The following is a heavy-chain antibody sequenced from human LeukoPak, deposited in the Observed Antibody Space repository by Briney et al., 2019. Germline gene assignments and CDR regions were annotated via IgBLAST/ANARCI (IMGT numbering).Heavy chain of an antibody. CDR3: AKEGHTVAGNGYFDS. V-gene: IGHV3-23*01. J-gene: IGHJ4*02. D-gene: IGHD6-19*01. Sequence: PGGSLRLSCAASEFSVGSNYMTWVRQAPGKGLEWVSSISGSGIDTYYADSVKGRFTVSRDNSENTLYLHMNTLTDEDTALYYCAKEGHTVAGNGYFDSWGQGTLVTVSS. CDR1: EFSVGSNY. CDR2: ISGSGIDT.